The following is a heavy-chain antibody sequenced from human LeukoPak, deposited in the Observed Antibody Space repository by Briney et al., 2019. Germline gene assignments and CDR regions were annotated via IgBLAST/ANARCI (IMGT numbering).Heavy chain of an antibody. CDR1: GGSISGYY. V-gene: IGHV4-34*01. J-gene: IGHJ4*02. CDR2: INHSGST. CDR3: ARLYYYDSSGYSPYFDY. Sequence: PSETLSLTCTVSGGSISGYYWSWIRQPPGKGLEWIGEINHSGSTNYNPSLKSRVTISVDTSKNQFSLKLSSVTAADTAVYYCARLYYYDSSGYSPYFDYRGQGTLVTVSS. D-gene: IGHD3-22*01.